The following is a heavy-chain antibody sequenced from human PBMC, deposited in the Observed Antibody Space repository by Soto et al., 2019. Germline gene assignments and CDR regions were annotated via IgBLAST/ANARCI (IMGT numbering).Heavy chain of an antibody. CDR2: IKQDGSEK. J-gene: IGHJ4*02. D-gene: IGHD5-12*01. CDR1: GFTFSSYW. CDR3: ARARRSGYDYEYYFDY. Sequence: GGSLRRSCAASGFTFSSYWMSWVRQAPGKGLEWVANIKQDGSEKYYVDSVKGRFTISRDNAKNSLYQQMNSLRAEDAAVYYGARARRSGYDYEYYFDYWGQGTLVTVSS. V-gene: IGHV3-7*01.